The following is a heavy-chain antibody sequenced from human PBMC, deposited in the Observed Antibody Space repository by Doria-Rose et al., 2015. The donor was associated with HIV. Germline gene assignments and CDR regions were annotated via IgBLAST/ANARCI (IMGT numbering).Heavy chain of an antibody. Sequence: QESGPVLVKPTETLTLTCAVSGVSLSSPGMGVSWIRQPPGKALAWLANIFSDDERYYKTSLKSRLTISRGTSKSQVVLTMTDMDPVDTATYYCARIKSSRWYHKYYFDFWGQGTLVIVSA. J-gene: IGHJ4*02. D-gene: IGHD6-13*01. CDR1: GVSLSSPGMG. CDR2: IFSDDER. CDR3: ARIKSSRWYHKYYFDF. V-gene: IGHV2-26*01.